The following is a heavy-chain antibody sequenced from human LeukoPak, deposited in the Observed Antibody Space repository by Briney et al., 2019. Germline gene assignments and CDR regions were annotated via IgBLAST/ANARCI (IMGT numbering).Heavy chain of an antibody. D-gene: IGHD4-17*01. Sequence: GGSLRLSCAASGFTFSSYAMHWVRQAPGKGLEWVAVISYDGSNKYYADSVKGRFTISRDNAKNSLYLQMNSLRAEDTAVYYCARDYSTVTTFFDYWGQGTLVTVSS. J-gene: IGHJ4*02. CDR3: ARDYSTVTTFFDY. CDR2: ISYDGSNK. CDR1: GFTFSSYA. V-gene: IGHV3-30*04.